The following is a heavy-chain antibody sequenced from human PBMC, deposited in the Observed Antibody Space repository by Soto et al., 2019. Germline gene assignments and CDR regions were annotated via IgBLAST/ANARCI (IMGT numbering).Heavy chain of an antibody. CDR2: INPSGGST. V-gene: IGHV1-46*01. CDR3: ATRPPGGPYRGVFDY. D-gene: IGHD3-10*01. J-gene: IGHJ4*02. CDR1: GYTFTSYY. Sequence: ASVKVSCKASGYTFTSYYMHWVRQAPGQGLEWMGIINPSGGSTSYAQKFQGRVTMTRDTSTSTVYMELSSLRSADTAVYYCATRPPGGPYRGVFDYWSQGTPVTVSS.